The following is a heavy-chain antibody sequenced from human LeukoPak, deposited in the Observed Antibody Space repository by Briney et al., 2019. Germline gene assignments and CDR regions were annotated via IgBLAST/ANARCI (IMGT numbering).Heavy chain of an antibody. V-gene: IGHV1-18*01. Sequence: ASVKVSCKASGYTFTSHGISWVRQAPGQGLEWMGWISAYNGNTNYAQNLQGRVTMTTDTSTSTAYMELRSLRSDDTAVHYCARWDYYDTSAYSGDFDYWGQGTLVTVSS. CDR3: ARWDYYDTSAYSGDFDY. CDR2: ISAYNGNT. J-gene: IGHJ4*02. CDR1: GYTFTSHG. D-gene: IGHD3-22*01.